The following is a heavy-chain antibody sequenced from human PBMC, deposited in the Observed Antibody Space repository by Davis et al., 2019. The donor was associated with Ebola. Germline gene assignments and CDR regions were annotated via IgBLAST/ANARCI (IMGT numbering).Heavy chain of an antibody. CDR3: ARDPYYGSGSYVDY. Sequence: ASVKVSCKASGYTFTSYDINWVRQATAQGLEWMGWISAYNGNTNYAQKLQGRVTMTTDTSTSTAYMELRSLRSDDTAVYYCARDPYYGSGSYVDYWGQGTLVTVSS. CDR1: GYTFTSYD. CDR2: ISAYNGNT. D-gene: IGHD3-10*01. J-gene: IGHJ4*02. V-gene: IGHV1-18*01.